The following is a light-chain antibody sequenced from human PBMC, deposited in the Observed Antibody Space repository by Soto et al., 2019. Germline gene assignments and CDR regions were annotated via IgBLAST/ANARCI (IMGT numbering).Light chain of an antibody. V-gene: IGKV1-17*01. CDR2: DAS. Sequence: DIQMTQSPSSLSASVGDRVTIACRASQGIRNDLTWYQQKPGKAPKRLIYDASTLQNGVPLRFGGSGSGTLFTLIISSLQREDFATYYVLQNNTYPWTFGQGTKVEMK. CDR3: LQNNTYPWT. CDR1: QGIRND. J-gene: IGKJ1*01.